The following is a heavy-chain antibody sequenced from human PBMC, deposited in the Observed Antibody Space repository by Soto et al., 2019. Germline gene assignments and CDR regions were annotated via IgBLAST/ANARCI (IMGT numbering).Heavy chain of an antibody. CDR1: GFILSSNA. CDR2: ISGGGGDT. V-gene: IGHV3-23*01. D-gene: IGHD2-2*02. J-gene: IGHJ4*02. Sequence: EVQLWESGGGLVQPGGSLRLSCAVSGFILSSNAVSWVRQAPGKGLEWVSTISGGGGDTSYADSVKGRFTISRDSSKNTLFLQMNSLRGEDTAIYYCAKRAYPFYFDSWGQGTLVTVSS. CDR3: AKRAYPFYFDS.